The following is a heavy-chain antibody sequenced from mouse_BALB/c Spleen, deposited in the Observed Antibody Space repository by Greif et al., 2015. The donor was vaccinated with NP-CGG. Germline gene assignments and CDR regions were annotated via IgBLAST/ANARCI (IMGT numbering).Heavy chain of an antibody. Sequence: EVHLVESGGGLVKPGGSLKLSCAASGFTFSSYAMSWVRQTPEKRLEWVASISSGGSTYYPDSVKGRFTISRDNARNILYLRMSSLRSEDTAMYYCARGPYYGYSYAMDYWGQGTSVTVSS. J-gene: IGHJ4*01. CDR3: ARGPYYGYSYAMDY. V-gene: IGHV5-6-5*01. CDR2: ISSGGST. D-gene: IGHD1-2*01. CDR1: GFTFSSYA.